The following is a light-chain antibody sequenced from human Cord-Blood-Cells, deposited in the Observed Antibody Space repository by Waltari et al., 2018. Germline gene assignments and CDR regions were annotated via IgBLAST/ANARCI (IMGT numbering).Light chain of an antibody. Sequence: DLQMTQSPSTLSASVGDKVTITCRASQSISSSLAWYQQKPGKAPKLLIYDASSLESGVPSRFSGSGSGTEFTLTISSLQPDDFATYYCQQYNSYSYTFGQGTKLEIK. J-gene: IGKJ2*01. CDR2: DAS. CDR1: QSISSS. CDR3: QQYNSYSYT. V-gene: IGKV1-5*01.